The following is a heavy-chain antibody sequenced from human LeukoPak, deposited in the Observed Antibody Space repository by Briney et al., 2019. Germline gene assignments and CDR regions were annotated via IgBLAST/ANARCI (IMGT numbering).Heavy chain of an antibody. V-gene: IGHV3-23*01. J-gene: IGHJ4*02. CDR1: GFAFNNYA. CDR3: AKTRWKVGATDYFDY. CDR2: INDNGGQR. D-gene: IGHD1-26*01. Sequence: PGGSLRLSCAASGFAFNNYAMTWVRQAPGKGLEWVSHINDNGGQRHYADSVKGRFTISRDNSKNMMFLQMDSLRAEDTAVYYCAKTRWKVGATDYFDYWGQGILVTVSS.